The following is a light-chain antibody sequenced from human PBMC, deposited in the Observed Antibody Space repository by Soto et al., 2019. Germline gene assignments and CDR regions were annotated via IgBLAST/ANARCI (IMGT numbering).Light chain of an antibody. V-gene: IGLV1-44*01. J-gene: IGLJ1*01. CDR3: AAWDDSLNGYV. CDR2: SNN. CDR1: SSNIGSNT. Sequence: QSVLTRPPSASGTPGQRVTISCPGSSSNIGSNTVNWYQQLPGTAPKLLIYSNNQRPSGVPDRFSGSKSGTSASLAISGLQSEDEADYYCAAWDDSLNGYVFGTGTKSPS.